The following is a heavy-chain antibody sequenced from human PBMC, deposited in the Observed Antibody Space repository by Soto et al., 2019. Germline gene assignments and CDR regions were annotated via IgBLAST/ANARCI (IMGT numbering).Heavy chain of an antibody. CDR2: ISWDGGST. CDR3: AKDIIGIAARPRGPYYYYYGMDV. D-gene: IGHD6-6*01. J-gene: IGHJ6*02. CDR1: GFTFDDYT. Sequence: GGSLRLSCAASGFTFDDYTMHWVRQAPGKGLEWVSLISWDGGSTYYADSVKGRFTISRDNSKNSLYLQMNSLRTEDTALYYCAKDIIGIAARPRGPYYYYYGMDVWGQGTTVTVSS. V-gene: IGHV3-43*01.